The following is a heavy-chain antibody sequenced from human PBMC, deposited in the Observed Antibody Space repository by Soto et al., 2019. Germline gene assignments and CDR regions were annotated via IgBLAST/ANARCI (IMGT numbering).Heavy chain of an antibody. CDR2: IYHGGNT. D-gene: IGHD3-16*01. J-gene: IGHJ4*02. Sequence: QVQLQESGPGLVKPSGTLSLTCSVSGYSVTNDNWWSWLRQPPGRGLEWIAEIYHGGNTNYRPSLGSRLTFSMDKPNNQFSLNLVSVPAADTAVYFCASGGGGGNFWGQGILVTVSS. CDR3: ASGGGGGNF. CDR1: GYSVTNDNW. V-gene: IGHV4-4*02.